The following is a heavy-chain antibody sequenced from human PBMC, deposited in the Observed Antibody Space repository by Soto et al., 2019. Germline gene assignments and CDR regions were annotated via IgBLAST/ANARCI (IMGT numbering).Heavy chain of an antibody. Sequence: PGWSLRLSCAASGFTFSSYAMSWVRQAPGKGLEWVSAISGSGGSTYYADSVKGRFTISRDNSKNTLYLQMNSLRAEDTAVYYCAKPPALVRGVIIPDYWGQGTLVTVSS. J-gene: IGHJ4*02. CDR3: AKPPALVRGVIIPDY. D-gene: IGHD3-10*01. CDR2: ISGSGGST. CDR1: GFTFSSYA. V-gene: IGHV3-23*01.